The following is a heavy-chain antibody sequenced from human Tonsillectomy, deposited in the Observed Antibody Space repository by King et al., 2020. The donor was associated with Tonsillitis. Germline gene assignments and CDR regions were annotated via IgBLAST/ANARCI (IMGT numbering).Heavy chain of an antibody. Sequence: QVQLVESGGGVVQPGRSLRLSCAASGFTFSSYGMHWVRQAPGKGLEWVAVISYDGSNKYYADSVKGRFTISRDDSKNTLSLQMNSLRTEDTAVYYCAKDRDGFDYWGQGTLATVSS. D-gene: IGHD5-24*01. CDR2: ISYDGSNK. V-gene: IGHV3-30*18. CDR1: GFTFSSYG. CDR3: AKDRDGFDY. J-gene: IGHJ4*02.